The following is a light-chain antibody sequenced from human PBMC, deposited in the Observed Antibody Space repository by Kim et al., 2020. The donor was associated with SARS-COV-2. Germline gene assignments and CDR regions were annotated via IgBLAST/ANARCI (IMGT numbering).Light chain of an antibody. CDR1: QSVSSN. CDR2: GAS. V-gene: IGKV3-15*01. Sequence: SPGERVTLFCRASQSVSSNLAGYQQKPGQAPRLLIYGASTRATGTPVRFSGSGSETEFTLTISSLQSEDFAVYYCQQYNNWPPYTFGQGTKLEI. CDR3: QQYNNWPPYT. J-gene: IGKJ2*01.